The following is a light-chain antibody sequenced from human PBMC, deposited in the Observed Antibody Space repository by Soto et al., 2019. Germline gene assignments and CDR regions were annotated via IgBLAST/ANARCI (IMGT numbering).Light chain of an antibody. CDR3: QQYDSLPRT. J-gene: IGKJ1*01. V-gene: IGKV1-33*01. Sequence: DIQITHSPSSLSASXSDWVTIPXXASQDTSNYLNWYQQKPGKAPKLLIYDASNLQTEVPSRFSGSGSGTDFNLTISSLQPEDIATYYCQQYDSLPRTFGQGTKVDIK. CDR1: QDTSNY. CDR2: DAS.